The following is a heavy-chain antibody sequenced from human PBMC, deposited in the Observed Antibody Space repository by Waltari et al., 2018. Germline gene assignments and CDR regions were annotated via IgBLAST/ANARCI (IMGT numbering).Heavy chain of an antibody. J-gene: IGHJ5*02. V-gene: IGHV4-31*03. CDR1: GGSISSGGYY. CDR3: ARADGDYLRNWFDP. Sequence: QVQLQESGPGLVKPSQTLSLTCTVSGGSISSGGYYWSWTRQHPGKGLDGIGYIYYSGSTYYNPSLKSRVTISVDTSKNQFSLKLSSVTAADTAVYYCARADGDYLRNWFDPWGQGTLVTVSS. CDR2: IYYSGST. D-gene: IGHD4-17*01.